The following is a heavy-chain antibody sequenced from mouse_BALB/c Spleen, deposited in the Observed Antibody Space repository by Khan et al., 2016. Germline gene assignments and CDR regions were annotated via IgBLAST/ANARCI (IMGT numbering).Heavy chain of an antibody. V-gene: IGHV2-9*02. CDR1: GFSLANYG. CDR3: ASPLLRLKAWFAY. Sequence: QVQLKASGPGLVAPSQSLSITCTVSGFSLANYGVHWVRQPPGKGLEWLGVIWAGGSTNYNSALMSRLSISKDNSKSQVFLKMNSLQTDDTAMYYCASPLLRLKAWFAYWGQGTLVTVS. J-gene: IGHJ3*01. D-gene: IGHD1-1*01. CDR2: IWAGGST.